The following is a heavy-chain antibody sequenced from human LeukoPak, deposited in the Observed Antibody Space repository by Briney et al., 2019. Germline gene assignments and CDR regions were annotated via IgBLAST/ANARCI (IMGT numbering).Heavy chain of an antibody. CDR1: GFTFSSYW. D-gene: IGHD5-12*01. V-gene: IGHV3-7*01. Sequence: GGSLRLSCAASGFTFSSYWMSWVRQAPGKGLEWVANIKQDGSEKYYVDSVKGRFTISRDNAKNSLYPQMNSLRAEDTDVYYCARYSGYDGPAYYYYGMDVWGRGTTVTVSS. CDR3: ARYSGYDGPAYYYYGMDV. J-gene: IGHJ6*02. CDR2: IKQDGSEK.